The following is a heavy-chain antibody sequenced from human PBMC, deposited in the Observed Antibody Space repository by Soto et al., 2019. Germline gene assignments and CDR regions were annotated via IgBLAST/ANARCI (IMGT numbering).Heavy chain of an antibody. J-gene: IGHJ4*02. V-gene: IGHV3-30*04. D-gene: IGHD1-26*01. CDR1: GFTFSSYA. CDR3: ARDRRGMSGGSSYYFDY. CDR2: ISYDGSNK. Sequence: GGSLRLSCAASGFTFSSYAMHWVRQAPGKGLEWVAVISYDGSNKYYADSVKGRFTISRDNSKNTLYLQMNSLRAEDTAVYYCARDRRGMSGGSSYYFDYWGQGTLVTVSS.